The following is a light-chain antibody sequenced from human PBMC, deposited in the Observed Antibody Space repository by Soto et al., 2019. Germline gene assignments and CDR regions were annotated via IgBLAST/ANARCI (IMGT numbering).Light chain of an antibody. J-gene: IGKJ5*01. CDR2: AAS. CDR3: QQSYSTPPIT. CDR1: QSISSY. Sequence: DIQMTQSPSSLSASVGDRVTITCRASQSISSYLNWYQQKPGKAPKLLIYAASSLQSGVPSRFSRSGSGTAFTLTISSLQPEDFATYYCQQSYSTPPITFGQGTRLEIK. V-gene: IGKV1-39*01.